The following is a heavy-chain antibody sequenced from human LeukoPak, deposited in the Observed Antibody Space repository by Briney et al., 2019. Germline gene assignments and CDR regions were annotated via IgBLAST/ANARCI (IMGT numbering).Heavy chain of an antibody. D-gene: IGHD3-10*01. Sequence: ASVTVSCKASAYTFSNYGFNWVRQAPGQGLEWMGLISAYNGNTKYAQKLQGRFTITTDTSTTTAYMELRSLTSDDTAVYYCARDLDASGSYYTDFWGQGTLVTVSS. V-gene: IGHV1-18*01. CDR3: ARDLDASGSYYTDF. CDR2: ISAYNGNT. CDR1: AYTFSNYG. J-gene: IGHJ4*02.